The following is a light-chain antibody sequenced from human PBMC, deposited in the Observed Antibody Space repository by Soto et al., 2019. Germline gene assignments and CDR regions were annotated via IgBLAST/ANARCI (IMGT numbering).Light chain of an antibody. Sequence: IVFTQAPATLSLSPGERATLSCRASQSVSSYLAWYQQKPGQAPRLLIYDASNRATGIPARFSGSGSGTDFTLTISSLEPEDFAVYYCQQRSNWPITFGQGTRPENK. CDR3: QQRSNWPIT. J-gene: IGKJ5*01. CDR1: QSVSSY. CDR2: DAS. V-gene: IGKV3-11*01.